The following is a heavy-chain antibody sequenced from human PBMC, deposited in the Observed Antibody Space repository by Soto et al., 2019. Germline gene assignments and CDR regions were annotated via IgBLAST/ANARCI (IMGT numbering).Heavy chain of an antibody. Sequence: EVQLVESGGGLVQPGGSLRLSCAASGFTFSNYWMSWVRQAPGKGLEWVANIKQDGSEKYYVDSVKGRLTISRDNAKNSLYLQMNSLRAEDTAMYYCARDGSNWNSGDYYYGLDVWGQGTTVTVSS. D-gene: IGHD1-20*01. V-gene: IGHV3-7*03. CDR2: IKQDGSEK. J-gene: IGHJ6*02. CDR3: ARDGSNWNSGDYYYGLDV. CDR1: GFTFSNYW.